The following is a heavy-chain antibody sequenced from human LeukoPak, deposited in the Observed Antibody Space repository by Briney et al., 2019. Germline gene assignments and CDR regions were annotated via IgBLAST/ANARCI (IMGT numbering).Heavy chain of an antibody. CDR2: IYHSGST. Sequence: PSETLSLTXTVSGYSISSGYYWGWIRQPPGKRLEWIESIYHSGSTYYNPSLKSRVTISVDTSKNQFSLKLSSVTAADTAVYYCASYSSSSGSNYYYYMDVWGKGTTVTVSS. J-gene: IGHJ6*03. CDR1: GYSISSGYY. CDR3: ASYSSSSGSNYYYYMDV. D-gene: IGHD6-6*01. V-gene: IGHV4-38-2*02.